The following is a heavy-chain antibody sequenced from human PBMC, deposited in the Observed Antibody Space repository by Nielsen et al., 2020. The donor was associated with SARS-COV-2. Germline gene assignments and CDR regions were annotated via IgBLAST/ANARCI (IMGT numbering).Heavy chain of an antibody. V-gene: IGHV3-11*04. CDR3: ASSGWLDY. D-gene: IGHD6-19*01. J-gene: IGHJ4*02. CDR2: ITNTGAE. CDR1: GFTFSDHY. Sequence: SLRLSCAASGFTFSDHYMTWIRQTPGKGLEWISYITNTGAEYYADSVKGRFTISRDNAQSSLYLLMNNLRAEDTAVYYCASSGWLDYWGQGTRVTVSS.